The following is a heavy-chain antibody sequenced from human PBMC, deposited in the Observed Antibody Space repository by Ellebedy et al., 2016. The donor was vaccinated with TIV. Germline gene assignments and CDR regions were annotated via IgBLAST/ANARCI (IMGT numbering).Heavy chain of an antibody. V-gene: IGHV1-69*13. CDR3: ARNTDVVDIPSAYASSFEI. CDR2: IIPMFDVR. Sequence: SVKVSCKASGGTFGNHPVSWVRQAPGQGLEWLGRIIPMFDVRDTVQMLQVRLTVTADESTSTAYMELRGLRPEDKAVYYCARNTDVVDIPSAYASSFEIWGQGTMVAVYS. D-gene: IGHD2-21*01. J-gene: IGHJ3*02. CDR1: GGTFGNHP.